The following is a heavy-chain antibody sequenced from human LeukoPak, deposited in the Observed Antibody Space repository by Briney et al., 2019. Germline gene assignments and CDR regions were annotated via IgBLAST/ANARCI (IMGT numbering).Heavy chain of an antibody. D-gene: IGHD1-26*01. CDR1: GFTFSSYG. V-gene: IGHV3-33*01. J-gene: IGHJ4*02. CDR2: IWYDGSNK. Sequence: GGSLRLPCAASGFTFSSYGMHWVRQAPGKGLEWVAVIWYDGSNKYYADSVKGRFTISRDNSKNTLYLQMNSLRAEDTAVYYCARDRGGSYPFDYWGQGTLVTVSS. CDR3: ARDRGGSYPFDY.